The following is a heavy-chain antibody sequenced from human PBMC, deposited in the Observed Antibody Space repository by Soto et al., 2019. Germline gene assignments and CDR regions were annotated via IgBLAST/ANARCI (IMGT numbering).Heavy chain of an antibody. CDR3: ATPGRYCSGGSCYRYYYYYGMDV. J-gene: IGHJ6*02. V-gene: IGHV4-39*01. CDR1: GGSISSSSYY. CDR2: IYYSGST. Sequence: QLQLQESGPGLVKPSETLSLTCTVSGGSISSSSYYWGWIRQPPGKGLEWIGSIYYSGSTYYNPSLKCRVTISVDTSKNQFSLKLSSVTAADTAVYYCATPGRYCSGGSCYRYYYYYGMDVWGQGTTVTVSS. D-gene: IGHD2-15*01.